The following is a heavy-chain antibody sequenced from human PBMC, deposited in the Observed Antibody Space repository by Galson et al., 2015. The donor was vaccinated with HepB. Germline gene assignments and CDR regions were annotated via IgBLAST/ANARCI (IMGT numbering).Heavy chain of an antibody. V-gene: IGHV3-48*02. J-gene: IGHJ4*02. D-gene: IGHD6-19*01. CDR1: GFSFSSFG. Sequence: SLRLSCAASGFSFSSFGMNWVRQAPGKGLEWVSYISNSGSAIYYADSVQGRFTTSRDNAENSLYLQMNSLRDDDTAVYYCARSRGWFGYWGQGTLVTVSS. CDR3: ARSRGWFGY. CDR2: ISNSGSAI.